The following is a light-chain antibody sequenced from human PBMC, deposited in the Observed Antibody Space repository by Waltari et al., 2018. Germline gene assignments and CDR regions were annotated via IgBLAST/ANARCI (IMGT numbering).Light chain of an antibody. Sequence: QSAPTQPASVSGSPGQSITISCTGTSSDVGGYDFVSWHQQYPGKAPKVMIYGVNYRPSGVSNRFSGSKSGNTASLIISGLQADDEADYYCSSYTTSGTLVFGTGTKVTVL. J-gene: IGLJ1*01. CDR3: SSYTTSGTLV. V-gene: IGLV2-14*01. CDR2: GVN. CDR1: SSDVGGYDF.